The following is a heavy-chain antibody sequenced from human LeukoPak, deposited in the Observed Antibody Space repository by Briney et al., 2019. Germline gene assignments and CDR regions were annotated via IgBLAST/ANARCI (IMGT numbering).Heavy chain of an antibody. J-gene: IGHJ4*02. CDR3: AKTPIWFGELSTQYYFDY. Sequence: GGSLRLSCAASGFTFSSYVMSWVRQAPGKGLEWVSAISGSGGSTYYADSVKGRFTISRDNSKNTLYLQMNSLRAEDTAVYYCAKTPIWFGELSTQYYFDYWGQGTLVTVSS. D-gene: IGHD3-10*01. V-gene: IGHV3-23*01. CDR2: ISGSGGST. CDR1: GFTFSSYV.